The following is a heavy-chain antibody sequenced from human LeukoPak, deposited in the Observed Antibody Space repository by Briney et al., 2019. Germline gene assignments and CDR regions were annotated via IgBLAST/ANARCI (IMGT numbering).Heavy chain of an antibody. J-gene: IGHJ4*02. CDR3: IRQECSGGSCSYVDY. Sequence: PGGSLRLSCAASGFDFSGFYMHWVSQASGRGLEWVGLIRSKPSSYTTVYAASVKGRFTISRDDSKNTAYLQMNSLKAEDTAVYYCIRQECSGGSCSYVDYWGQGTLVTVSS. CDR1: GFDFSGFY. V-gene: IGHV3-73*01. CDR2: IRSKPSSYTT. D-gene: IGHD2-15*01.